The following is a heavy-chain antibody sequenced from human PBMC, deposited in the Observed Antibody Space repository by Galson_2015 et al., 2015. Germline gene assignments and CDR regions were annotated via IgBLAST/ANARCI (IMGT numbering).Heavy chain of an antibody. CDR1: GFMFADSA. V-gene: IGHV3-9*01. D-gene: IGHD3-9*01. CDR2: ISWNSGSI. Sequence: SLRLSCADSGFMFADSAMHWVRHAPGEGQEWASGISWNSGSIVYADSVKGRVTISRDNAKNSLYLQMNSLRAEDTALYYCAKDFFVRRNYDILTGYSDYWGQGTLVTVSS. J-gene: IGHJ4*02. CDR3: AKDFFVRRNYDILTGYSDY.